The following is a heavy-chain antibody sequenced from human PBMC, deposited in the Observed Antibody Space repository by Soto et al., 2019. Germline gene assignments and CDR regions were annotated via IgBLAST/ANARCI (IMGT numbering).Heavy chain of an antibody. CDR1: GGSFSGYY. V-gene: IGHV4-34*01. J-gene: IGHJ4*02. CDR3: ARGPNYDYVWGSYRQIFDY. Sequence: ETLYLNCADFGGSFSGYYWSWIRQPPGKGLEWIGEINHSGSTNYNPSLKSRVTISVDTSKNQFSLKLSSVTAADTAVYYCARGPNYDYVWGSYRQIFDYWGQGTLVTVSS. CDR2: INHSGST. D-gene: IGHD3-16*02.